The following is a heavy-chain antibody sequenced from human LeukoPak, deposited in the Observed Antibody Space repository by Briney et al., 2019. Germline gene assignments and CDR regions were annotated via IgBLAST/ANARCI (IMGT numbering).Heavy chain of an antibody. J-gene: IGHJ4*02. Sequence: GASVKVSCKASGYTFTSYGINWVRQATGQGLEWMGWVNPSNSNTGFAQKFQGRLTMTRDTSISTAYMELRGLTSDDTAVYFCARGSSEEMATIADWGQGTLATVSS. V-gene: IGHV1-8*02. CDR3: ARGSSEEMATIAD. CDR2: VNPSNSNT. D-gene: IGHD5-24*01. CDR1: GYTFTSYG.